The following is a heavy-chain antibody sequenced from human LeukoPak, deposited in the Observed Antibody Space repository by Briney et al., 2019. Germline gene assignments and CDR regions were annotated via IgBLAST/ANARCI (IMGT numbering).Heavy chain of an antibody. D-gene: IGHD2-21*02. Sequence: ASVKVSCKASGYTFTSYGISWVRQAPGQGLEWMGWISAYNGNTNYAQKLQGRVTMTTDTSTSTAYMELRSLRSDDTAVYYCARPNPYCGGDCPMGDWGQGTLVTVPS. CDR2: ISAYNGNT. V-gene: IGHV1-18*01. CDR3: ARPNPYCGGDCPMGD. CDR1: GYTFTSYG. J-gene: IGHJ4*02.